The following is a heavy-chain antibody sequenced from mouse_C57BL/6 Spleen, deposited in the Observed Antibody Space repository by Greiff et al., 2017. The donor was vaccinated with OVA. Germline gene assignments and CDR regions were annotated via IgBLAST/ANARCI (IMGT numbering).Heavy chain of an antibody. D-gene: IGHD1-1*01. CDR3: ARSSNYYGSSYLYAMDY. CDR2: IDPSDSYT. Sequence: VKLQQPGAELVMPGASVKLSCKASGYTFTSYWMHWVKQRPGQGLEWIGEIDPSDSYTNYNQKFKGKSTLTVDKSSSTAYMQLSSLTSEDSAVYYCARSSNYYGSSYLYAMDYWGQGTSVTVSS. V-gene: IGHV1-69*01. J-gene: IGHJ4*01. CDR1: GYTFTSYW.